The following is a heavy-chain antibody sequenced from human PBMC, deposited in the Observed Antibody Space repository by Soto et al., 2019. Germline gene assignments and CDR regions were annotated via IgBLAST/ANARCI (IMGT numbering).Heavy chain of an antibody. CDR2: ISYDGSNK. D-gene: IGHD2-15*01. Sequence: PGGSLRLSCAASGFTFSSYAMHWVRQAPGKGLEWVAVISYDGSNKYYADSVKGRFTISRDNSKNTLYLQMNSLRAEDTAVYYCATTIGYCSGGSCLPSFDYWGQGILVTVSS. CDR3: ATTIGYCSGGSCLPSFDY. V-gene: IGHV3-30-3*01. CDR1: GFTFSSYA. J-gene: IGHJ4*02.